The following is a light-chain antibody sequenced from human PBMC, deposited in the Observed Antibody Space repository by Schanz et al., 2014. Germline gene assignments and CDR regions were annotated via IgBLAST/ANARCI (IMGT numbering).Light chain of an antibody. CDR3: RSYAGLGV. CDR2: DVG. Sequence: QSALTQPASVSGSPGQSITFSCTGTSSDLGGYNYVSWYQQHPGKVPKLIIYDVGDRPSGVSNRFSGSKSGNTASLTISGLQAEDEAEYYCRSYAGLGVFGTGTKVTVL. J-gene: IGLJ1*01. V-gene: IGLV2-14*01. CDR1: SSDLGGYNY.